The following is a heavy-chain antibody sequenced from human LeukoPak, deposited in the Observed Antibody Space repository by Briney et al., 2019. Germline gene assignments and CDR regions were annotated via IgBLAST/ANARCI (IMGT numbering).Heavy chain of an antibody. CDR3: ARGRNDNGGMFFDS. D-gene: IGHD4-23*01. CDR2: ISYSGYT. Sequence: SETLSLTCTVSGGSIRSYYWNWIRQAPGKGLEWVGFISYSGYTSYSPSLKSRVAISVDTAKSQFSLRLNSMTAADTAIYYCARGRNDNGGMFFDSWAQGYLVTVSS. J-gene: IGHJ4*02. V-gene: IGHV4-59*01. CDR1: GGSIRSYY.